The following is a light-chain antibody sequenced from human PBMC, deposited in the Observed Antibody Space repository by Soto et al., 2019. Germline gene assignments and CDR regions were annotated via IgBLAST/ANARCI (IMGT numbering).Light chain of an antibody. Sequence: EIVLTQSPGTLSLSPGERATLSCRASQSVSSDYLAWYQQKHGQAPGLLIYGASSRATGIPDRFSGSGSGTDFTLTISRLEPEDFGVYYCQQYGSSPAFGQGTKVDIK. V-gene: IGKV3-20*01. CDR3: QQYGSSPA. CDR1: QSVSSDY. J-gene: IGKJ1*01. CDR2: GAS.